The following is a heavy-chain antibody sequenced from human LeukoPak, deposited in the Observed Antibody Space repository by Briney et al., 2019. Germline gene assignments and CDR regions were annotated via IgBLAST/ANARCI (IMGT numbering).Heavy chain of an antibody. V-gene: IGHV4-34*01. CDR2: INHSGST. D-gene: IGHD3-3*01. CDR1: GGSFSGYY. CDR3: ARVLRFLEWLLGDYYYIDV. Sequence: SETLSLTCAVYGGSFSGYYWSWIRQPPGKGLEWIGEINHSGSTNYNPSLKSRVTISVDTSKNQFSLKLSSVTAADTAVYYCARVLRFLEWLLGDYYYIDVWGKGTTVTVSS. J-gene: IGHJ6*03.